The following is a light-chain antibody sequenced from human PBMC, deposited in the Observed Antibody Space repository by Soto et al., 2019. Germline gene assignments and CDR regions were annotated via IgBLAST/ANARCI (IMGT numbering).Light chain of an antibody. Sequence: DIVLTQSPATLSLSPGQRATLSCRASQSVGSSVAWYQHKAGQAPRLLIYDALTRATGIPPRFSGSGFGTDFTLTISSLEYEDFAVYYCQQRSIWPNAFGQGTKVEIK. J-gene: IGKJ2*01. V-gene: IGKV3-11*01. CDR2: DAL. CDR1: QSVGSS. CDR3: QQRSIWPNA.